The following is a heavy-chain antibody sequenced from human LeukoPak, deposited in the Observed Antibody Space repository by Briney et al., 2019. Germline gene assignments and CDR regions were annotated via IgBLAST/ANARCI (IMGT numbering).Heavy chain of an antibody. CDR3: ARVTPDCSSTSCYWGGDANWFDP. CDR2: IYHSGST. V-gene: IGHV4-30-2*01. J-gene: IGHJ5*02. CDR1: GGSISSGGYS. D-gene: IGHD2-2*01. Sequence: TSETLSLTCAVSGGSISSGGYSWSWIRQPPGKGLEWIGYIYHSGSTYYNPSLKSRVTISVDRSKSQFSLKLSSVTAADTAVYYCARVTPDCSSTSCYWGGDANWFDPWGQGTLVTVYS.